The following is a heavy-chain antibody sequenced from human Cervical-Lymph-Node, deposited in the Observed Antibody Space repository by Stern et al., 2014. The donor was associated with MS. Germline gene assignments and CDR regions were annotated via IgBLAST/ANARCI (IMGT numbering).Heavy chain of an antibody. CDR2: INPHFNKA. D-gene: IGHD1-14*01. CDR1: GYTFTSYY. CDR3: VRGDTTWHYFYYGLDV. Sequence: QVQLVQSGAEVKKPGAAVKVSCKASGYTFTSYYMHWVRQAPGQGLEWMGVINPHFNKATYTQGFQDRVTLTRDTSTATVYMELSSLRFADTAVYYCVRGDTTWHYFYYGLDVWGQGTTVTVSS. V-gene: IGHV1-46*03. J-gene: IGHJ6*02.